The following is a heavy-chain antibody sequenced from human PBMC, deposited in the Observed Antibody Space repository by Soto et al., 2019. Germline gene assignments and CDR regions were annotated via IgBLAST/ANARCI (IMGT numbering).Heavy chain of an antibody. CDR2: TYYRSKWYN. Sequence: SQTLSLTCAISGDSVSSNSAAWNWIRQSPSRGLEWLGRTYYRSKWYNDYVVSVKSRITINPDTSKNQFSLQLNSVTPEDTAVYYCARGNSNGWFFYNWFDSWGQGTLVTVSS. V-gene: IGHV6-1*01. J-gene: IGHJ5*01. D-gene: IGHD6-19*01. CDR3: ARGNSNGWFFYNWFDS. CDR1: GDSVSSNSAA.